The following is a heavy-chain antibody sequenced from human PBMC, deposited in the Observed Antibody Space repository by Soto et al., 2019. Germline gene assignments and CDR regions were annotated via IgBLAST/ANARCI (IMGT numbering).Heavy chain of an antibody. CDR3: ARMDGSSWFSLYGMDV. Sequence: QVQLVQSGAEVKKPGASVKVSCKASGYTFTSYDINWVRQATGQGLEWMGWMNPNSGNTGYAQKFQGRVTMTRNTSISTAYMELSSLRSEDTAVYYCARMDGSSWFSLYGMDVWGQGTTVTVSS. CDR1: GYTFTSYD. CDR2: MNPNSGNT. V-gene: IGHV1-8*01. J-gene: IGHJ6*02. D-gene: IGHD6-13*01.